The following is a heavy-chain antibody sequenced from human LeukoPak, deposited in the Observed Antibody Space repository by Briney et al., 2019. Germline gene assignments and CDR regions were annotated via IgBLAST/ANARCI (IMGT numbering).Heavy chain of an antibody. CDR3: ASTNPGSLLGRDTEYYFDY. V-gene: IGHV1-2*02. Sequence: ASVKVSCKASGYTFTGYYMHWVRQAPGQGLEWMGWINPNSGGTNYAQKFQGRVTMTRDTSISTAYMELSRLRSDDTAVYYCASTNPGSLLGRDTEYYFDYWGQGTLVTVSS. J-gene: IGHJ4*02. CDR1: GYTFTGYY. D-gene: IGHD5-24*01. CDR2: INPNSGGT.